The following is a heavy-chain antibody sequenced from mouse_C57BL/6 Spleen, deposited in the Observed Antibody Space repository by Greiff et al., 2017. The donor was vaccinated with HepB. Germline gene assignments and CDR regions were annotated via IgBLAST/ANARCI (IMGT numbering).Heavy chain of an antibody. CDR2: IYPGDGDT. CDR1: GYAFSSSW. D-gene: IGHD1-1*01. J-gene: IGHJ2*01. V-gene: IGHV1-82*01. CDR3: ARPITTVVAYYFDY. Sequence: QVQLQQSGPELVKPGASVKISCKASGYAFSSSWMNWVKQRPGKGLEWIGRIYPGDGDTNYKGKFKGKATLTADKSSSTAYMQLSSLTSEDSAVYFGARPITTVVAYYFDYWGQGTTLTVSS.